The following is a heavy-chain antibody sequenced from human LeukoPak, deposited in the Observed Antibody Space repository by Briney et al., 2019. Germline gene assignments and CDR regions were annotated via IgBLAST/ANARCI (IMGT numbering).Heavy chain of an antibody. Sequence: ASVKASCKASGYTFTSYGISWVRQAPGQGLEWMGWISGYNGNTNYAQKFQGRVTMTTDTSTSTAYMELRSLRSDDTAVYYCARDPTIFGVAGTNWFDPWGQGTLVTVSS. V-gene: IGHV1-18*01. D-gene: IGHD3-3*01. J-gene: IGHJ5*02. CDR3: ARDPTIFGVAGTNWFDP. CDR2: ISGYNGNT. CDR1: GYTFTSYG.